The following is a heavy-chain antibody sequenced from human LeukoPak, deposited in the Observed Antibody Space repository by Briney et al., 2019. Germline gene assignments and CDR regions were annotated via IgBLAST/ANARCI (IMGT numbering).Heavy chain of an antibody. V-gene: IGHV1-2*02. D-gene: IGHD2-2*01. CDR1: GYTFSDYY. CDR3: ARLLRRQLPLLGY. CDR2: INPNSGDT. Sequence: ASVKVSCRASGYTFSDYYMHWVRQAPGQGLEWMGWINPNSGDTYYPQKFQGSVSMTRDTSISTAYMELSSLRSEDTAVYYCARLLRRQLPLLGYWGQGTLVTVSS. J-gene: IGHJ4*02.